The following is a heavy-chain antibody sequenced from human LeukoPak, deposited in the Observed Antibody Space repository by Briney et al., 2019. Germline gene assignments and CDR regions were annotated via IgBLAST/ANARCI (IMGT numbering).Heavy chain of an antibody. D-gene: IGHD3-22*01. J-gene: IGHJ3*02. Sequence: PSETLSLTCTVSGGSISSSSYYWGWIRQPPGKGLEWIGSIYYSGSTYYNPSLKSRVTISVDTSKNQFSLKLSSVTAADTAVYYCARFNNYYDSSGYYYSDAFDIWGQGTMVTVSS. CDR2: IYYSGST. CDR1: GGSISSSSYY. V-gene: IGHV4-39*07. CDR3: ARFNNYYDSSGYYYSDAFDI.